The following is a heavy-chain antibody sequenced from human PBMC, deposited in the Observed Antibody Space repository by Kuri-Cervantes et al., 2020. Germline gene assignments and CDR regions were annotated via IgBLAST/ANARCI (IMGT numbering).Heavy chain of an antibody. Sequence: GESLKISCAASGFTVSSNYMSWVRQAPGKGLEWVSFIYSGGSTYYADSVKGRFTISRDNSKNTLYLQMNSLRAEDTAVYYCAREMYSSSPFDYWGQGTLVTVSS. CDR2: IYSGGST. D-gene: IGHD6-13*01. CDR1: GFTVSSNY. CDR3: AREMYSSSPFDY. V-gene: IGHV3-66*02. J-gene: IGHJ4*02.